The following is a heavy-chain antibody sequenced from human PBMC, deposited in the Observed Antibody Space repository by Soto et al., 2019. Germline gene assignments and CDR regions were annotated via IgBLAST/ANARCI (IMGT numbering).Heavy chain of an antibody. CDR2: INHSGST. V-gene: IGHV4-34*01. CDR3: ARGGSGSYYLYYYYYGMDV. CDR1: GGSFSGYY. J-gene: IGHJ6*02. D-gene: IGHD3-10*01. Sequence: PSETLSLTCAGYGGSFSGYYWNWIRQPPGKGLEWIGEINHSGSTNYNPSLKSRVTISVDTSKNQFSLKLSSVTAADTAVYYCARGGSGSYYLYYYYYGMDVWGQGTTVTVSS.